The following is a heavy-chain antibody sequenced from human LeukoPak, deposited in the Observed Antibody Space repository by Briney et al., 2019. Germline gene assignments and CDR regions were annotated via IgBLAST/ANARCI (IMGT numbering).Heavy chain of an antibody. Sequence: RASVKVSCKASGYSFTGYYMHWVRQAPGQGLEWMGWIDPDSGATSCAQKFQGRVTMTRDTSISTAYMELSRLRSDDTAVYFCARPPSGSSWDGFHYWGQGTLVTVSS. J-gene: IGHJ4*02. CDR3: ARPPSGSSWDGFHY. V-gene: IGHV1-2*02. CDR2: IDPDSGAT. D-gene: IGHD6-13*01. CDR1: GYSFTGYY.